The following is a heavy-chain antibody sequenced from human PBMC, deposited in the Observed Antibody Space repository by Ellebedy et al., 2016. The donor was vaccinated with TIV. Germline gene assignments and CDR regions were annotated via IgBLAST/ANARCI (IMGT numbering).Heavy chain of an antibody. J-gene: IGHJ6*02. D-gene: IGHD3-9*01. CDR2: ISYNSAKT. V-gene: IGHV3-23*01. CDR3: AKDAERYFDWSLSAMDV. CDR1: GFGFSGYA. Sequence: GESLKISCSATGFGFSGYAMSWVRQAPGKGLEWVSSISYNSAKTYYADSVKGRFTISRDNSKNILYLQLNSLGVEDTAVYYCAKDAERYFDWSLSAMDVWGQGTTVTVSS.